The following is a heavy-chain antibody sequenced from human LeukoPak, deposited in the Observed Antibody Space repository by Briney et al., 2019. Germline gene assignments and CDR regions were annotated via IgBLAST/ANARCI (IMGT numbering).Heavy chain of an antibody. CDR2: INPNTGAT. D-gene: IGHD3-9*01. J-gene: IGHJ6*02. CDR3: ARGDYDILAGPESYNNGIDV. CDR1: GYTFTGYY. V-gene: IGHV1-2*02. Sequence: GASVKVSCKASGYTFTGYYIHWVRQAPGQGLEWMGWINPNTGATNYAQNFQGRVTMTRDTSISTAYMELSRLTSDDTAMYYCARGDYDILAGPESYNNGIDVWGQGTSVTVSS.